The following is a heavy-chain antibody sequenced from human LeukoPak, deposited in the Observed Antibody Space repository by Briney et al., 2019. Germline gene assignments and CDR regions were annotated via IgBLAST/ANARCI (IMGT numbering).Heavy chain of an antibody. Sequence: PSETLSLTRTLSGGSINSYYWTWIRQPPGRGLEWIGYIFYSGSTNYNPSLKSRVTISVDTSRNQFSLKRNSVTAADTAVYYCARLRGNYFPDYWGQGTLVTVSS. CDR1: GGSINSYY. D-gene: IGHD4-11*01. CDR3: ARLRGNYFPDY. V-gene: IGHV4-59*01. J-gene: IGHJ4*02. CDR2: IFYSGST.